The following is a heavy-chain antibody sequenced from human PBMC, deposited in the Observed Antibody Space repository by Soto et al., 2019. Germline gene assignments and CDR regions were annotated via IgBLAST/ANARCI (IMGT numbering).Heavy chain of an antibody. J-gene: IGHJ6*02. Sequence: GGSLRLSCAASGFTVSSNYMSWVRQAPGKGLEWVSVIYSGGSTYYADSVKGRFTISRDNSKNTLYLQMNSLRAEETAVYYCAREVVVVPAAISYYYGMDVWGQGTTVTVSS. V-gene: IGHV3-53*01. CDR2: IYSGGST. CDR3: AREVVVVPAAISYYYGMDV. CDR1: GFTVSSNY. D-gene: IGHD2-2*02.